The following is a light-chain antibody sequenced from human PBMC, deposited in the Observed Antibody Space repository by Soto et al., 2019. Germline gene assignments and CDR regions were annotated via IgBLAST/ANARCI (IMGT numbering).Light chain of an antibody. J-gene: IGLJ1*01. CDR1: SSDVGGYNY. V-gene: IGLV2-11*01. Sequence: QSVLTQPRSVSGSPGQSVTISCTGTSSDVGGYNYVSWYQQHPGKAPKLMIYDVSKRPSGVPDRFSGSKSGNTASLTISGLQAEDDADYYCCSYAGSYTFVFGTGTKV. CDR2: DVS. CDR3: CSYAGSYTFV.